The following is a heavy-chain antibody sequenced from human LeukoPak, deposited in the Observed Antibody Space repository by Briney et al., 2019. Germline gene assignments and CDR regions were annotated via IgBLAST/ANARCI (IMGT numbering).Heavy chain of an antibody. D-gene: IGHD1-26*01. CDR2: INHSGST. Sequence: SETLSLTCAVYGGSFSGYYWSWIRQPPGKGLEWIGEINHSGSTNYNPSLKSGVTISVDTSKNKFSLKLSSVTAADTAVYYCASRDGWSGSYHGFDPWGQGTLVTVSS. CDR1: GGSFSGYY. V-gene: IGHV4-34*01. CDR3: ASRDGWSGSYHGFDP. J-gene: IGHJ5*02.